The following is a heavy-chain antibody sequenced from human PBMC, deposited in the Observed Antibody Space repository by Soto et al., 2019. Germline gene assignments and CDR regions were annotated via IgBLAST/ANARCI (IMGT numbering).Heavy chain of an antibody. D-gene: IGHD2-15*01. J-gene: IGHJ6*02. V-gene: IGHV1-46*01. CDR2: INPSGGST. CDR1: GYTFTSYY. Sequence: GASVKVSCKASGYTFTSYYMHWVRQAPGQGLEWMGIINPSGGSTSYAQKFQGRVTMTRDTPTSTVYMELSSLRSEDTAVYYRARDRRIREGVVGDCSSYHGMDAWGLGTTVTVCS. CDR3: ARDRRIREGVVGDCSSYHGMDA.